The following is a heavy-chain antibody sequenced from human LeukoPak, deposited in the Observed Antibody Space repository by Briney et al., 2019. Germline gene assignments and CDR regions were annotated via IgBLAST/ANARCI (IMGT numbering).Heavy chain of an antibody. V-gene: IGHV1-69*13. J-gene: IGHJ5*02. Sequence: SVKVSCKASGGTFSSYAISWVRQAPGQGLEWMGGIIPIFGTANYAQKFQGRVTITADESTSTAYMELSSLRSEDTAVYYCASHFLDYYDSSVYNFNWFDPWGQGTLVTVSS. CDR2: IIPIFGTA. CDR1: GGTFSSYA. D-gene: IGHD3-22*01. CDR3: ASHFLDYYDSSVYNFNWFDP.